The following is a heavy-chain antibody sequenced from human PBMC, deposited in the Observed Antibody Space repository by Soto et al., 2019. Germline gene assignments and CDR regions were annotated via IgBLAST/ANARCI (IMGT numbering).Heavy chain of an antibody. CDR3: VKGWELLSGYFDP. CDR1: GFTFSSYA. V-gene: IGHV3-73*01. CDR2: IRSKSNNYAT. D-gene: IGHD3-10*01. J-gene: IGHJ5*02. Sequence: EVQLLESGGGLVQPGGSLRLSCAASGFTFSSYAMSWVRQAPGKGLEWVGRIRSKSNNYATAYAASMKGRFTVSRDDSKNTAYLQMNSLETEDTAVYYCVKGWELLSGYFDPWGQGTLVTVSS.